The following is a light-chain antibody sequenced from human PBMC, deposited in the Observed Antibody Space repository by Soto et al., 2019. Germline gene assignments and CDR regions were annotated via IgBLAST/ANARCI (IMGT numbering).Light chain of an antibody. CDR2: DAS. CDR3: QHHSGWPST. J-gene: IGKJ4*01. CDR1: QSVSSY. V-gene: IGKV3-11*01. Sequence: IVLTQSPSTLSLSPGERATLSCRASQSVSSYLAWYQQKPGQAPRLLIYDASNRATGIPARFSGSGSCTDITLTTSSLATDDFAAYDGQHHSGWPSTVGGGTKVQSK.